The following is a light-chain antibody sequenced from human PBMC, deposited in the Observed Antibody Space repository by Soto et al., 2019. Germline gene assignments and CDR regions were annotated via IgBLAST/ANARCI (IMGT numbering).Light chain of an antibody. CDR2: EVS. CDR1: SSDVGGYNY. Sequence: QSALTQPASVSGSTGLSITISCTGTSSDVGGYNYVSWYQQHPGKAPKLMIYEVSNRPSGVSNRFSGSKSGNTASLTISGLQAEDEPDYYCSSYTSSSTLVFGGGTKLTVL. CDR3: SSYTSSSTLV. J-gene: IGLJ2*01. V-gene: IGLV2-14*01.